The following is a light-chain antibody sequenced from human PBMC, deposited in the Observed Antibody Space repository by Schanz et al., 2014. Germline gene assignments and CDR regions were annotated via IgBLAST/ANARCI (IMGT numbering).Light chain of an antibody. CDR2: GAS. Sequence: EIVLTQSPGTLSLSPGERATLSCRASQSVSSSYLAWYQQKPGQAPRLLIYGASSRATGIPDRFSGSGSGTDFTLTINRLEPEDFAVYYCQQYGSSPFLTFGGGTKVEI. V-gene: IGKV3-20*01. CDR3: QQYGSSPFLT. CDR1: QSVSSSY. J-gene: IGKJ4*01.